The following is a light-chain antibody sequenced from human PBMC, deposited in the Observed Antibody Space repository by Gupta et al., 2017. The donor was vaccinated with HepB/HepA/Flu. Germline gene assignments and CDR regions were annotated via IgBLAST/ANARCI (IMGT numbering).Light chain of an antibody. J-gene: IGKJ1*01. CDR2: WAS. CDR1: QSILHSSNNKNY. Sequence: DIVMTQSPDSLAVSLGERATINCKSSQSILHSSNNKNYLAWYQQKPGQPPKLLIYWASTRESGVPDRFSGSGSGTDFTLTISSLQAEDVAVYLCQQYYIAPHTFGQGTKVEIK. CDR3: QQYYIAPHT. V-gene: IGKV4-1*01.